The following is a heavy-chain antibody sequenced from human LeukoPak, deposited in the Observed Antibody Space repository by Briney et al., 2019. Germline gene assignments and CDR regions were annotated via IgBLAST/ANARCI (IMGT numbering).Heavy chain of an antibody. CDR3: ARGPTTVTRAFDY. CDR2: IYTSGST. V-gene: IGHV4-4*07. J-gene: IGHJ4*02. D-gene: IGHD4-17*01. CDR1: GGSISIYY. Sequence: SETLSLTCTVSGGSISIYYWSWIRQPAGKGLEWIGRIYTSGSTNYNPSLKSRVTMSVDTSKNQFSLKLSSVTAADTAVYYCARGPTTVTRAFDYWGQGTLVTVSS.